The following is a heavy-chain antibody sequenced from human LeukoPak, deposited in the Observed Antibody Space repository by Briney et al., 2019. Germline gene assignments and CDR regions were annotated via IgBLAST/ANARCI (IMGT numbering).Heavy chain of an antibody. V-gene: IGHV3-66*01. D-gene: IGHD3-9*01. Sequence: GGSLRLSCAASGFTVSSNYMSWVRQAPGKGLEWVSVIYSGGSTYYADSVKGRFTISRDNSKNTLYLQMNSLRAEDTAVYYCASWLRLDAFEIWGQGTMVTVSS. CDR2: IYSGGST. J-gene: IGHJ3*02. CDR3: ASWLRLDAFEI. CDR1: GFTVSSNY.